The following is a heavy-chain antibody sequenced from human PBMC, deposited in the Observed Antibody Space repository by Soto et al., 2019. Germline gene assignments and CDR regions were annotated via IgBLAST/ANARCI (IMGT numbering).Heavy chain of an antibody. V-gene: IGHV1-2*04. CDR1: GYTFTGYY. CDR3: ARILGGYGDYAFDI. J-gene: IGHJ3*02. CDR2: INPNSGGT. Sequence: GASVKVSCKASGYTFTGYYMHWVRQAPGQGLEWMGWINPNSGGTNYAQKFQGWVTMTRDTSISTAYMELSRLRSDDTTVYYCARILGGYGDYAFDIWGQGTMVTVSS. D-gene: IGHD4-17*01.